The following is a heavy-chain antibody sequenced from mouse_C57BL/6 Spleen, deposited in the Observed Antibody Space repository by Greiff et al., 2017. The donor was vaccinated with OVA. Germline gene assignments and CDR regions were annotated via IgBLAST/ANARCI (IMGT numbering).Heavy chain of an antibody. Sequence: QVHVKQPGAELVKPGASVKLSCKASGYTFTSYWMHWVKQRPGQGLEWIGMIHPNSGSTNYNEKFKSKATLTVDKSSSTAYMQLSSLTSEDSAVYYCARSHYYAMDYWGQGTSVTVSS. J-gene: IGHJ4*01. V-gene: IGHV1-64*01. CDR2: IHPNSGST. CDR1: GYTFTSYW. CDR3: ARSHYYAMDY.